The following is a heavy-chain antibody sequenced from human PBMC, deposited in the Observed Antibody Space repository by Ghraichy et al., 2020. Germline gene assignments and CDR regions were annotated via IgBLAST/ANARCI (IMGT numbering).Heavy chain of an antibody. CDR1: VGSFGGYY. D-gene: IGHD2-21*01. V-gene: IGHV4-34*01. J-gene: IGHJ3*02. CDR2: INPTTEIT. CDR3: ARRRELWSAAEGDAFDM. Sequence: SETLSLTCAVYVGSFGGYYWSWIRQPPGKGLEWIGEINPTTEITNNSPSLKSRLTMLVDTSKNQFSLTLKSVTAADTAVYSCARRRELWSAAEGDAFDMWSQGTMVTVSS.